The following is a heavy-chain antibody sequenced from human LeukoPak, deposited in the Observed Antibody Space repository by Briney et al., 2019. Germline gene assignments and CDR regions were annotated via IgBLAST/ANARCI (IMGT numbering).Heavy chain of an antibody. D-gene: IGHD3-10*01. CDR2: IYYSGST. CDR1: GGSISSGDYY. V-gene: IGHV4-30-4*01. J-gene: IGHJ5*02. Sequence: SETLSLTCTVSGGSISSGDYYWTWIRQPPGKGLEWIGYIYYSGSTQYNSSLKSRLTISVDTSKNQFSLKVTSVTAADTAVYYFATGFICETPSKKWFAPWGEGDLGTVSS. CDR3: ATGFICETPSKKWFAP.